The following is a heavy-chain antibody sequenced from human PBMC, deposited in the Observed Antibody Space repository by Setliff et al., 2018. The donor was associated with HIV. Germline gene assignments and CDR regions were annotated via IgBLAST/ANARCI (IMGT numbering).Heavy chain of an antibody. J-gene: IGHJ3*01. V-gene: IGHV3-23*01. CDR1: GFKFSNYA. D-gene: IGHD3-3*01. Sequence: GGSLRLSCAASGFKFSNYAMSWVRQAPGKGLEWVSTISGNGDTTYFADSVKGRFSISRDNSKNTLFLQMNSLGTEDAAVYYCAKDWDITTFAVVIGGAFDFWGQGTMVTVSS. CDR3: AKDWDITTFAVVIGGAFDF. CDR2: ISGNGDTT.